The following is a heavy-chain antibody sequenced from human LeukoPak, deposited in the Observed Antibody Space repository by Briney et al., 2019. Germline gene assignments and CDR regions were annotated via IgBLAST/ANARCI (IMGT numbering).Heavy chain of an antibody. Sequence: SATLSLTCAVYGGSFSGYYRSWIRQPPGKGLEWIGEINHSGSTNYNPSLKSRVTISVDTSKNQFSLKLSSVTAADTAVYYCARIASRDGYSPFDYWGQGTLVTVSP. D-gene: IGHD5-24*01. CDR3: ARIASRDGYSPFDY. V-gene: IGHV4-34*01. CDR2: INHSGST. CDR1: GGSFSGYY. J-gene: IGHJ4*02.